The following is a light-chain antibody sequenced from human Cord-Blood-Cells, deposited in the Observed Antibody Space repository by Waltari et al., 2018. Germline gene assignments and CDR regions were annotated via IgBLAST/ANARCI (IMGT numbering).Light chain of an antibody. CDR1: TAAVTSGHY. J-gene: IGLJ3*02. V-gene: IGLV7-46*01. Sequence: QAVVTQEPSLTVSPGGTVTLTCGSSTAAVTSGHYPYLFQQKPGQTRRTLIYDTSNNHSWTPARFSCCHLRGKAALTLSGAQPEDEAEYYCLLSYSGARLFGGGTKLTVL. CDR3: LLSYSGARL. CDR2: DTS.